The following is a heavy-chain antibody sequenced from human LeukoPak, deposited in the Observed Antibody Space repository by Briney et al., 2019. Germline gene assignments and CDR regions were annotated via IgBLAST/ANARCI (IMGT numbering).Heavy chain of an antibody. D-gene: IGHD4-17*01. CDR3: AKGARGDTVTSVVGLNWFDP. Sequence: GRSLRLSCAASGITFRSYGMHWVRQAPGKGLEWVAVISYDGSHRYYADSVKGRFSISRDNSKNTLYLQMNSLRADDTAVYYCAKGARGDTVTSVVGLNWFDPWGQGTLVTVSS. CDR2: ISYDGSHR. CDR1: GITFRSYG. V-gene: IGHV3-30*18. J-gene: IGHJ5*02.